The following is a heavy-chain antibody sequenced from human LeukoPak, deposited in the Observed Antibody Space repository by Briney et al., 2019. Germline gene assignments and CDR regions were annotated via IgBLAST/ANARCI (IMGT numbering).Heavy chain of an antibody. J-gene: IGHJ4*02. CDR3: ARDAGAYSSSWYADC. D-gene: IGHD6-13*01. V-gene: IGHV3-21*01. CDR1: GFTSSSYS. Sequence: GGSLRLSCAASGFTSSSYSFNWVRQAPGKGLEWVSSISSSGTYIHYADSVMGRFTISRDQAKNSLYLQMNSLRAEDTAVYYCARDAGAYSSSWYADCWGQGTLVTVSS. CDR2: ISSSGTYI.